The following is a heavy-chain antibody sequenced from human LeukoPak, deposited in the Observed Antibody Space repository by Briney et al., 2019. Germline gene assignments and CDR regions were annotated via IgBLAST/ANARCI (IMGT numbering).Heavy chain of an antibody. CDR2: SSGSGRTI. Sequence: GGSMRLSCAASGFILSNHAMSWVRQAPGKGLQWVAVSSGSGRTIEYEDSVKGRFTISRDNSKNTLSLQMNSLRVEDTAIYYCTKNVMVKRYIDYWGQGTVVTVSS. CDR3: TKNVMVKRYIDY. V-gene: IGHV3-23*01. CDR1: GFILSNHA. D-gene: IGHD5-18*01. J-gene: IGHJ4*02.